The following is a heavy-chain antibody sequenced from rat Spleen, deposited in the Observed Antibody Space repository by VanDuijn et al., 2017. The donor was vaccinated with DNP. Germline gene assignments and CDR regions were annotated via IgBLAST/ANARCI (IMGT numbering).Heavy chain of an antibody. Sequence: EVQLVESGGGLVQPGRSMKLSCAASGFTFSNYYMAWVRQAPTKGLEWVASISTGGVNTYYRDSVKGRFTISRDNAKNTLSLQMDSLRSEETATYYCARHGEIRGSFDYWGHGVVVTVSS. CDR2: ISTGGVNT. J-gene: IGHJ2*01. CDR1: GFTFSNYY. CDR3: ARHGEIRGSFDY. V-gene: IGHV5-25*01. D-gene: IGHD4-4*01.